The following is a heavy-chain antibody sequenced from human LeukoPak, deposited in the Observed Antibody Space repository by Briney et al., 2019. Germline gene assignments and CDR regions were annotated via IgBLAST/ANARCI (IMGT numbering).Heavy chain of an antibody. CDR2: INAGNGNT. CDR1: GYTFTIYA. D-gene: IGHD3-22*01. V-gene: IGHV1-3*01. CDR3: ARANYYDSSGYYYPGDY. J-gene: IGHJ4*02. Sequence: ASVKVSCKASGYTFTIYAMHWVRQAPGQRLEWMGWINAGNGNTKYSQKFQGRVTITRDTSASTAYMELSSLRSEDTAVYYCARANYYDSSGYYYPGDYWGQGTLVTVSS.